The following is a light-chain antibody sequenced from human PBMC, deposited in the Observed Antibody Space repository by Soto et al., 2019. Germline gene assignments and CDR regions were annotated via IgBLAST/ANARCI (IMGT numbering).Light chain of an antibody. V-gene: IGKV3-11*01. CDR1: QSISSY. CDR3: QQRSNWRGVT. Sequence: EIVLTQSPATLSLSPGERATLSCRASQSISSYLAWYQQKPGQAPSLLIYEASNRATGIPARFSGSGSGTDFTLTITSLEPEDFAVYYCQQRSNWRGVTFGPGTKVDIK. J-gene: IGKJ3*01. CDR2: EAS.